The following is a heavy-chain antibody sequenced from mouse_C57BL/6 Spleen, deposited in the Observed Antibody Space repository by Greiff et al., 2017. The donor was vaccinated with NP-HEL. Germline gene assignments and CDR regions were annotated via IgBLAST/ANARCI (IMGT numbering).Heavy chain of an antibody. D-gene: IGHD1-1*01. V-gene: IGHV5-16*01. CDR1: GFTFSDYY. Sequence: EVHLVESEGGLVQPGSSMKLSCTASGFTFSDYYMAWVRQVPEKGLEWVANINYDGSSTYYLDSLKSRFIISRDNAKNILYLHMSSLKSEDTATYYCARALRYYFDYWGQGTTLTVSS. CDR3: ARALRYYFDY. J-gene: IGHJ2*01. CDR2: INYDGSST.